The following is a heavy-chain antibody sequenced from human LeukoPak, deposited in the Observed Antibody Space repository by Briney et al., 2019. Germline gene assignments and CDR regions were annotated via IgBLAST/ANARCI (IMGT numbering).Heavy chain of an antibody. Sequence: ASVKVSCKASGYTFTSYYMHWVRQAPGQGLEWMGIINPSGGSTSYAQKFQGRVTMTRDTSTSTVYMELSSLRSEDTAVYYCARDSWIGRASGSKGSNVGTAGYWGQGTLVTVSS. D-gene: IGHD2-15*01. J-gene: IGHJ4*02. CDR1: GYTFTSYY. CDR3: ARDSWIGRASGSKGSNVGTAGY. CDR2: INPSGGST. V-gene: IGHV1-46*01.